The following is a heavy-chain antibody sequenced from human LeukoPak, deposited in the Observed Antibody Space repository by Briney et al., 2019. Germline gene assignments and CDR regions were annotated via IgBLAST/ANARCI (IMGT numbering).Heavy chain of an antibody. CDR3: ARGIPGYSYCSE. J-gene: IGHJ4*02. CDR1: GVSFSSYY. D-gene: IGHD5-18*01. V-gene: IGHV4-34*01. CDR2: IDHSGTT. Sequence: SETLSLTSAVFGVSFSSYYLTWIRQPPGKGLEWIGEIDHSGTTNYNPSLNSRVTISVDTSKNQFSLKLRSVIAADTAVYYCARGIPGYSYCSEWGQGTLVTVSS.